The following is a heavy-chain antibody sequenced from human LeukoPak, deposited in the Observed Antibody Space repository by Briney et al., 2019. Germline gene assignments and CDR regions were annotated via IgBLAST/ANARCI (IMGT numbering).Heavy chain of an antibody. CDR2: IYYSGST. V-gene: IGHV4-39*07. CDR3: ARPPRGVTTLFDY. Sequence: PSETLSLTCTVSGGSISSSSYYWGWIRQPPGKGLEWIGSIYYSGSTYYNPSLKSRVTISVDTSKNQFSLKLSSVTAADTAVYYCARPPRGVTTLFDYWGQGALVTVSS. CDR1: GGSISSSSYY. D-gene: IGHD4-11*01. J-gene: IGHJ4*02.